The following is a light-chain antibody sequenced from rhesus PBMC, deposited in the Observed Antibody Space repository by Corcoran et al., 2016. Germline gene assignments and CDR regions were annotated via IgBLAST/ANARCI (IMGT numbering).Light chain of an antibody. J-gene: IGKJ4*01. CDR3: QQGYSWPRALT. V-gene: IGKV3-42*01. CDR2: GAS. CDR1: QSVSSS. Sequence: EIVMTQSPATLSLSPGERATLSCRASQSVSSSLAWYHQKPGQAPKLLCYGASSRATGIPDRCRGSGYGTEFTLTISSLGPEVVGVYYCQQGYSWPRALTFGGGTKVGLK.